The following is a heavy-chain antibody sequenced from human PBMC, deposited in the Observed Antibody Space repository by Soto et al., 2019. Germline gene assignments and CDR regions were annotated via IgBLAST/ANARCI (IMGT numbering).Heavy chain of an antibody. Sequence: EVQLVESGGGLVQPGRSLRLSCAASGFTFDDYAMHWVRQTPGKGLEWVSGISWNSGSIGYADSVKGRFTISRDNGKNCLSLQMSCLRAEDTALYFWATALSGAGGILYYCYGMDVWGQGTTVTVSS. D-gene: IGHD6-13*01. CDR3: ATALSGAGGILYYCYGMDV. V-gene: IGHV3-9*01. CDR1: GFTFDDYA. CDR2: ISWNSGSI. J-gene: IGHJ6*02.